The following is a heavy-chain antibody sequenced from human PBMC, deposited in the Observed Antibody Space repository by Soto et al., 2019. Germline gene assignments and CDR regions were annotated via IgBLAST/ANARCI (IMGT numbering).Heavy chain of an antibody. J-gene: IGHJ6*04. CDR3: ARDFPYYDILTGYDQFAPV. CDR1: GFTFSSYS. Sequence: GGSLRLSCAASGFTFSSYSMNWVRQAPGKGLEWVSYISSSSSTIYYADSVKGRFTISRDNAKNSLYLQMNSLRAEDTAVYYCARDFPYYDILTGYDQFAPVWGKGTTVTVSS. V-gene: IGHV3-48*01. CDR2: ISSSSSTI. D-gene: IGHD3-9*01.